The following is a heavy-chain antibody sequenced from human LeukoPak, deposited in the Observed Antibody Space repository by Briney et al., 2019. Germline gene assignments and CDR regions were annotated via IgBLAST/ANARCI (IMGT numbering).Heavy chain of an antibody. CDR1: GGSISSYY. V-gene: IGHV4-59*08. D-gene: IGHD6-13*01. J-gene: IGHJ4*02. Sequence: SETLSLTCTVSGGSISSYYWSWIRQPPGKGLEWIGYIYYSGSTDYNPSLKSRVTISVDTSKNQFSLKLSSVTAADTAVYYCARLMAAADDYWGQGTPFTVSS. CDR2: IYYSGST. CDR3: ARLMAAADDY.